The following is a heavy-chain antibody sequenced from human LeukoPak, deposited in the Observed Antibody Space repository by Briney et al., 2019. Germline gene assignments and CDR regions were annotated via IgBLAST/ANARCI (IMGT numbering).Heavy chain of an antibody. CDR1: GFTISSNY. Sequence: GGSLRLSCAASGFTISSNYMNWVLQAPGKGLEWVSVIYSGGSTYYADSVKGRFTISRDISKNTLYLQMNTLRVEDTAMYYCARNLGYGDSGCWGQGTLVTVSS. CDR2: IYSGGST. CDR3: ARNLGYGDSGC. D-gene: IGHD5-12*01. J-gene: IGHJ4*02. V-gene: IGHV3-66*01.